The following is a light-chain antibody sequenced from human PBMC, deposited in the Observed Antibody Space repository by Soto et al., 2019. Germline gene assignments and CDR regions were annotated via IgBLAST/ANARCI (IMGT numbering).Light chain of an antibody. CDR1: QSVSRDY. J-gene: IGKJ4*01. Sequence: EIVLAQSPGTLSLSPGHRATLSCRASQSVSRDYVAWYQHKPGQAPRLLIYAASSRPSGIPDRFGGSGSGTDFTLTISRLEPEDFALYYCQQYGSSPLTFGGGTRWIS. CDR3: QQYGSSPLT. CDR2: AAS. V-gene: IGKV3-20*01.